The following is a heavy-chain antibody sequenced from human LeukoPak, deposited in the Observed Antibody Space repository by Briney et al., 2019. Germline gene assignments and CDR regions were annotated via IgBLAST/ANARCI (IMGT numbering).Heavy chain of an antibody. Sequence: GGSLRLSCAASGFTFSSYGMSWVRQTPGKGLEWVSAISGSGGSTYYADSVKGRFTISRDNSKNTLYLQMNSLRAEDTAVYYCASLWFGDYYFDYRGQGTLVTVSS. CDR3: ASLWFGDYYFDY. J-gene: IGHJ4*02. D-gene: IGHD3-10*01. CDR2: ISGSGGST. CDR1: GFTFSSYG. V-gene: IGHV3-23*01.